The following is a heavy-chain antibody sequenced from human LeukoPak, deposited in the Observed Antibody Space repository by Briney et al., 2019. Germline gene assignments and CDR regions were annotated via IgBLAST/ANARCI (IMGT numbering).Heavy chain of an antibody. V-gene: IGHV3-15*01. Sequence: GGSLRLSCSASGFTFNNALIIWVRQAPRKGLHGVGRIKRKTDGRTTEYAPPEKGRCTISRDESKKTLYVQINTLKIKDTAVYYCPRIIKSGSFDYWGQGALVTVSS. D-gene: IGHD1-26*01. CDR2: IKRKTDGRTT. J-gene: IGHJ4*02. CDR3: PRIIKSGSFDY. CDR1: GFTFNNAL.